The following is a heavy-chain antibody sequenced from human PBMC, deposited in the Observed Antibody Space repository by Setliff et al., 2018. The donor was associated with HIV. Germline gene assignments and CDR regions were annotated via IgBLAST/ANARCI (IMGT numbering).Heavy chain of an antibody. CDR1: GFTFSNYG. V-gene: IGHV3-30*02. CDR2: IWSDGNK. CDR3: AKDFGNTGVFDD. Sequence: GESLKISCAASGFTFSNYGMHWVRQAPGKGLEWVAVIWSDGNKYYADSVKGRFTISRDISKNTLYLQMNSLRAEDTAVYYCAKDFGNTGVFDDWGQGTLVTVLL. J-gene: IGHJ4*02. D-gene: IGHD2-8*02.